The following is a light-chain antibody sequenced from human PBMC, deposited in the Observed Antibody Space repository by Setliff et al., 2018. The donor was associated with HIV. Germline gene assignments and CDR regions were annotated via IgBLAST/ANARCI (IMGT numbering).Light chain of an antibody. CDR3: QVWDSSSDHYV. Sequence: SYELTQRPSVSVAPGKTARITCGGDNIGSKSVHWYQQKPGQAPVMVVYDASDRPSGIPERFSGSKSGNTATLTISRVEAGDEADYYCQVWDSSSDHYVFGTGTKVTVL. J-gene: IGLJ1*01. CDR2: DAS. CDR1: NIGSKS. V-gene: IGLV3-21*03.